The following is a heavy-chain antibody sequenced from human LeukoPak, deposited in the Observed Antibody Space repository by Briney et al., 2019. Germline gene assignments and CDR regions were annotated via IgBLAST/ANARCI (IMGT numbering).Heavy chain of an antibody. CDR3: AKDGAGLRFPESYYFDY. J-gene: IGHJ4*02. CDR1: GFTFSSYG. V-gene: IGHV3-30*02. CDR2: IRYDGSNK. D-gene: IGHD5-12*01. Sequence: PWGSLRLSCAASGFTFSSYGMHWVRQAPGKGLEWVAFIRYDGSNKYYADSVKGRFTIPRDNSKNTLYLQMNSLRAEDTAVYYCAKDGAGLRFPESYYFDYWGQGTLVTVSS.